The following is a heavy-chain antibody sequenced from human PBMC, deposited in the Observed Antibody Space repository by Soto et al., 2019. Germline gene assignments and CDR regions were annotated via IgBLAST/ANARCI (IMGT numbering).Heavy chain of an antibody. V-gene: IGHV1-69*06. D-gene: IGHD4-4*01. CDR3: AIRHGSYSNYDVRYYYGMDV. CDR2: IIPIFGTA. CDR1: GGTFSSYA. Sequence: SSVPVSCKACGGTFSSYAISWLRQAPGQGLEGMGGIIPIFGTANYAQQFQGRVTITADKSTSTAYMELSSLRSEDTAVYYCAIRHGSYSNYDVRYYYGMDVWGQGTTV. J-gene: IGHJ6*02.